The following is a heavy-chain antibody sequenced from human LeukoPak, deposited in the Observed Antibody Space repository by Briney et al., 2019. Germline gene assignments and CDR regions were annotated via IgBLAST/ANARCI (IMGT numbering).Heavy chain of an antibody. V-gene: IGHV1-3*01. CDR3: AVGAFDY. D-gene: IGHD4-17*01. J-gene: IGHJ4*02. CDR1: GYTFTSYA. Sequence: ASVKVSCKASGYTFTSYAMHWVRQAPGQRLEWMGWINAADGNTKYSQNFQGRVTISRDSSASTAYMELTSLTSGDTAVYYCAVGAFDYWGQGTLVTVSS. CDR2: INAADGNT.